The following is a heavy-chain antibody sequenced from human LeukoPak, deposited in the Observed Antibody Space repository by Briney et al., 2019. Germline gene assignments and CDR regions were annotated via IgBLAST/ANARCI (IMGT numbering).Heavy chain of an antibody. J-gene: IGHJ4*02. CDR1: GYTFTSYY. Sequence: ASVKVSCKASGYTFTSYYMHWVRQAPGQGLEWMGMINPSGGSTSYAQKFQGRVTMTRDTSTSTVYMELRSLRSDDTAVYYCARVAKGGAVTTSNSEFWGDWGQGTLVTISS. V-gene: IGHV1-46*01. CDR3: ARVAKGGAVTTSNSEFWGD. D-gene: IGHD3-16*01. CDR2: INPSGGST.